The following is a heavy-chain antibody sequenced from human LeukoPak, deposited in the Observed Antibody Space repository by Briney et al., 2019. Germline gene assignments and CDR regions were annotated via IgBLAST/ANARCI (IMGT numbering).Heavy chain of an antibody. CDR1: GGSISSYY. D-gene: IGHD4-17*01. CDR3: ARVRSGPYGDYRIDY. J-gene: IGHJ4*02. Sequence: PSETLSLTCTVSGGSISSYYWSWIRQPPGKGLEWIGYIYYTGSTNYNPSLKSRVTISVDTSKNQFSLKLSSVTAADTAVYYCARVRSGPYGDYRIDYWGQGTLVTVSS. V-gene: IGHV4-59*01. CDR2: IYYTGST.